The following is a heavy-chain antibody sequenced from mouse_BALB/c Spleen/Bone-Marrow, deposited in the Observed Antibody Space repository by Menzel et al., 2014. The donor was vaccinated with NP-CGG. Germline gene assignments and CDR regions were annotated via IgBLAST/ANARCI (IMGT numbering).Heavy chain of an antibody. V-gene: IGHV14-3*02. CDR3: ARWGITTGFAY. J-gene: IGHJ3*01. Sequence: VQLQQSGAELVKPGASVKLSCTASGFNIKDTYMHWVKQRPEQGLEWIGRIDPASGNTKYDPKFQGKATITADTSSNTAYLQLSSLTSEDTAVYYCARWGITTGFAYWGQGTLVTVSA. CDR1: GFNIKDTY. D-gene: IGHD2-4*01. CDR2: IDPASGNT.